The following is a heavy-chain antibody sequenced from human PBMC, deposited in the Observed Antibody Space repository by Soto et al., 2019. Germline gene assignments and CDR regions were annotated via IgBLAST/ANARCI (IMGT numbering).Heavy chain of an antibody. Sequence: SETLSLTCTVYGGSFSTYYWSWIRQPPGKGLEWIGEINHSGNTNYNPSLMGRVTMSFDTSKNQFSLKLSSVTAADTAVYYCTGAYPYYFDSWGQGTLVTVSS. CDR2: INHSGNT. CDR3: TGAYPYYFDS. J-gene: IGHJ4*02. CDR1: GGSFSTYY. V-gene: IGHV4-34*01.